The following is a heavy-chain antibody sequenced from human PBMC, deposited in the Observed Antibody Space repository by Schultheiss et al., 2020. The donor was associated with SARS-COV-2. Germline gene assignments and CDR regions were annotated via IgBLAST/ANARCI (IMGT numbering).Heavy chain of an antibody. CDR2: ISGSGGST. D-gene: IGHD4-17*01. V-gene: IGHV3-21*01. CDR1: GFTFSSYS. Sequence: GGSLRLSCAASGFTFSSYSMNWVRQAPGKGLEWVSAISGSGGSTYYADSVKGRFTISRDNAKNSLYLQMNSLRAEDTAVYYCARDYAAYDAFDIWGQGTTVTVSS. CDR3: ARDYAAYDAFDI. J-gene: IGHJ3*02.